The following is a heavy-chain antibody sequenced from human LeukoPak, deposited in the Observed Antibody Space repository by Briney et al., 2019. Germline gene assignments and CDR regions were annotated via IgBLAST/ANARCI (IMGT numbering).Heavy chain of an antibody. CDR1: GFTFSSYA. V-gene: IGHV3-30*04. CDR3: ARDSPSGGSHDY. Sequence: GRSLRLSCAASGFTFSSYAMHWVRQAPGKGLEWVAVISYDGSNKYYADSVKGRFTISRDNSKNTLYLQMNSLRAEDTAVYYCARDSPSGGSHDYWGQGTLVTVSS. CDR2: ISYDGSNK. J-gene: IGHJ4*02. D-gene: IGHD2-15*01.